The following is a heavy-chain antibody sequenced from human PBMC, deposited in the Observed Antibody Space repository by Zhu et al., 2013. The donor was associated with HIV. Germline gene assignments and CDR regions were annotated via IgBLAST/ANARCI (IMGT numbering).Heavy chain of an antibody. Sequence: QVQLVQSGAEVKKPGASVKVSCKASGYTFTSYGISWVRQAPGQGLEWMGWISAYNGNTNYAQKLQGRVTMTTDTSTSTAYMELSSLRSEDTAVYYCARDPLRYYGSGDFDPWGQGTLGHRLL. D-gene: IGHD3-10*01. CDR2: ISAYNGNT. CDR1: GYTFTSYG. CDR3: ARDPLRYYGSGDFDP. V-gene: IGHV1-18*04. J-gene: IGHJ5*02.